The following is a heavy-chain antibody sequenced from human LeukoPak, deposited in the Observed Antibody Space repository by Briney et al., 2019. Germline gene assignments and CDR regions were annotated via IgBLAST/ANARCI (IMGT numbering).Heavy chain of an antibody. CDR2: IYTSGST. Sequence: PSETLSLTCSVSDDSITMYYWTWIRQPAGKGLEWIGRIYTSGSTNYNPSLKSRVTMSVDTSKNQFSLKLSSVTAADTAVYYCARCPKYYFVYWGQGTLVTVSS. V-gene: IGHV4-4*07. CDR3: ARCPKYYFVY. CDR1: DDSITMYY. J-gene: IGHJ4*02.